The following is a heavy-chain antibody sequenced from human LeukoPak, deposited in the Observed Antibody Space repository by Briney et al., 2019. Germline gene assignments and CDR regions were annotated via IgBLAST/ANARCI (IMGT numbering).Heavy chain of an antibody. CDR1: GGSFSGYY. V-gene: IGHV4-34*01. J-gene: IGHJ6*02. CDR2: MSHTGAT. D-gene: IGHD3-9*01. CDR3: ARGLHYNILTGGMDV. Sequence: SGTLSLTCAVFGGSFSGYYWSWIRQSPEKGLEWIGEMSHTGATNYNPSLKSRVTVSVDTSKKQFSLNLRSVTAADTAVYYCARGLHYNILTGGMDVWGQGTTVIVSS.